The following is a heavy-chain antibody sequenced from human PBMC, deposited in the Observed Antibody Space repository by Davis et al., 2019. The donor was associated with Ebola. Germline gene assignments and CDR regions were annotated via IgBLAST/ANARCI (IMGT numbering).Heavy chain of an antibody. V-gene: IGHV4-38-2*02. Sequence: MPSETLSLTCTVSGASVSSGAYYWSWIRQPPGKGLEWIGSIYHSGSTNYKPSLKSRVIISLDTSKNQFSLRLDSVTAADTAVYYCARDFVYWGQGILVTVSS. CDR3: ARDFVY. CDR2: IYHSGST. J-gene: IGHJ4*02. CDR1: GASVSSGAYY.